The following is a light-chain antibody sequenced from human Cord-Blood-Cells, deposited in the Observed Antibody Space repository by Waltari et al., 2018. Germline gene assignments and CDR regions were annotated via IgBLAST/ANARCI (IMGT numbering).Light chain of an antibody. V-gene: IGLV2-14*01. CDR1: SSDVGGYNY. Sequence: QSALTQPAAASGPPGQSLSISCTGTSSDVGGYNYEVSNRPSGVSNRFSGSKSGNTASLTISGLQAEDEADYYCSSYTSSSTLYVFGTGTKVTVL. J-gene: IGLJ1*01. CDR3: SSYTSSSTLYV. CDR2: VS.